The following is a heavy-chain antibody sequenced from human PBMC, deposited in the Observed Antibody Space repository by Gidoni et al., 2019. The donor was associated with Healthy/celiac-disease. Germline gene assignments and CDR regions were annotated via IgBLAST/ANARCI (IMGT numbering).Heavy chain of an antibody. CDR2: IWYDGSNK. V-gene: IGHV3-33*01. J-gene: IGHJ4*02. D-gene: IGHD3-22*01. CDR1: GFPFSSYG. CDR3: ARDRPVSSEWLLLAY. Sequence: QVQLVESGGGVVQPGRSLRLSCAASGFPFSSYGMHWVRQAPGKGLEWVAVIWYDGSNKYYADSVKGRFTISRDNSKNTLYLQMNSLRAEDTAVYYCARDRPVSSEWLLLAYWGQGTLVTVSS.